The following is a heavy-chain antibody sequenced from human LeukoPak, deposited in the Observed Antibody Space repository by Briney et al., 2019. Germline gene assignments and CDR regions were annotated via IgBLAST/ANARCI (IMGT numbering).Heavy chain of an antibody. CDR2: ISYDESNK. CDR3: VRLPHRDISAAGDYYYYGMDV. V-gene: IGHV3-30*03. J-gene: IGHJ6*02. Sequence: PGGSLRLSCVASGFTFGSSAMHWVRQAPGKGLEWVAVISYDESNKYYADSVKGRFTISRDNSKNTLYLQMNRLRAEDTAVFYCVRLPHRDISAAGDYYYYGMDVWGQGTTVTVSS. D-gene: IGHD6-13*01. CDR1: GFTFGSSA.